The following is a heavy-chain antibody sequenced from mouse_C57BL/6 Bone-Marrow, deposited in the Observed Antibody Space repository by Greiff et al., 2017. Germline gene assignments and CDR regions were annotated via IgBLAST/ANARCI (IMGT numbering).Heavy chain of an antibody. CDR2: LYPGSGST. CDR1: GYTFTSYW. J-gene: IGHJ1*03. CDR3: ARCGGSSYCYFGV. D-gene: IGHD1-1*01. V-gene: IGHV1-55*01. Sequence: QVQLQQPGAELVKPGASVKMSCTASGYTFTSYWIPWVTQRPGHGLEWIGDLYPGSGSTNYNAKFKCKATLTVATSSSTAYMQLSILTSEDSAVYYCARCGGSSYCYFGVWGTGTTVSVSS.